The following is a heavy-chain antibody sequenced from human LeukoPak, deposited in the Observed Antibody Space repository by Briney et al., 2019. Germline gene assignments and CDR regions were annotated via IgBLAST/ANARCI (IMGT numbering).Heavy chain of an antibody. Sequence: ASVKVSCKASGYTFTGYYIHWVRQAPGQGLEWMGWINAYTGNTNYAQKLHGRVTMTTDTSTSAAYMELSSLRSEDTDVYYCAREFGSSGYTHYFDYWGQGTLVTVSS. CDR3: AREFGSSGYTHYFDY. J-gene: IGHJ4*02. CDR1: GYTFTGYY. V-gene: IGHV1-18*04. CDR2: INAYTGNT. D-gene: IGHD3-22*01.